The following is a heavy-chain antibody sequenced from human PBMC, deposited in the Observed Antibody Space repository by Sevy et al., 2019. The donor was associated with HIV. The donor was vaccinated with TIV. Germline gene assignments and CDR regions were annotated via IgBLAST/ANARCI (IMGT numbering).Heavy chain of an antibody. J-gene: IGHJ4*02. CDR2: ISGSGRIT. CDR3: AKEGQGEYYDSSGSFDY. V-gene: IGHV3-23*01. CDR1: GFTFSSYA. D-gene: IGHD3-22*01. Sequence: GGSLRLSCAASGFTFSSYAMSWVRQAPGKGLEWVSAISGSGRITYYADSVKGRFTISRDKSKNTLYLQMNSLRAEDPAVYYCAKEGQGEYYDSSGSFDYWGQGTLVTVSS.